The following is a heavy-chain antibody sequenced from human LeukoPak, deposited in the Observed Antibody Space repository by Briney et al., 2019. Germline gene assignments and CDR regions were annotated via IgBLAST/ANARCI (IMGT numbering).Heavy chain of an antibody. D-gene: IGHD3-22*01. J-gene: IGHJ3*02. V-gene: IGHV4-39*01. CDR1: GGSISSSSYY. CDR3: ARQEYYYDSSGPWGDAFDI. Sequence: SETLSLTCTVSGGSISSSSYYWGWIRQPPGKGLEWIRSIYYSGSTYYNPSLKSRVTISEDTSKNQFSLKLSSVTAADTAVYYCARQEYYYDSSGPWGDAFDIWGQGTMVTVSS. CDR2: IYYSGST.